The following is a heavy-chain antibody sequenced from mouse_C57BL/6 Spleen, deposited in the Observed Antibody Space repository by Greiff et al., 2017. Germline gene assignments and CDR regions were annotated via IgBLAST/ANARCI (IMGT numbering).Heavy chain of an antibody. D-gene: IGHD1-1*01. V-gene: IGHV1-82*01. CDR1: GYAFSSSW. CDR2: IYPGDGDT. J-gene: IGHJ1*03. Sequence: HVLLVESGPELVRPGASVKISCKASGYAFSSSWMNWVTQRPGQGLEWIGRIYPGDGDTNYNGKFKGKATLTADKSSSTAYMHLSSLTSEDSAVYFCASMDYYGSSDGYFDDGGTGTTVTVSS. CDR3: ASMDYYGSSDGYFDD.